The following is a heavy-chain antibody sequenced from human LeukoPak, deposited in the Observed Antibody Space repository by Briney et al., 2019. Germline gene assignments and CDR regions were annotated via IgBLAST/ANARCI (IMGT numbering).Heavy chain of an antibody. Sequence: PGVSRRLSCAAAGFTFSSYGMKWVRQAPGKGLEWVSYISSSGSTIYYADSVKGRFTISRDNAKNSLYLQMNSLRAEDTAVYYCARATRTVVTSYELDYWGRGTLVTVSS. CDR2: ISSSGSTI. V-gene: IGHV3-48*03. CDR3: ARATRTVVTSYELDY. CDR1: GFTFSSYG. D-gene: IGHD4-23*01. J-gene: IGHJ4*02.